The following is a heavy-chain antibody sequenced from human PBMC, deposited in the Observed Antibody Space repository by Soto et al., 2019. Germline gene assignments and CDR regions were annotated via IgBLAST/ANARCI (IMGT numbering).Heavy chain of an antibody. J-gene: IGHJ6*02. V-gene: IGHV3-74*01. D-gene: IGHD3-3*01. CDR1: GFTFSSYW. CDR2: VNSDGSST. Sequence: GGSLRLSCAASGFTFSSYWMHWVRQAPGKGLVWVSRVNSDGSSTSYADSVKGRFTISRDNAKNTLYLQMNSLRAEDTAVYYCARDTMGPHFTIFEVGLGPNYYYYYGMDVWGQGTTVTVSS. CDR3: ARDTMGPHFTIFEVGLGPNYYYYYGMDV.